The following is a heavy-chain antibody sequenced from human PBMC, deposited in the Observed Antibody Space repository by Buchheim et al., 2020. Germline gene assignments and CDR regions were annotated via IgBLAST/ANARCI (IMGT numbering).Heavy chain of an antibody. V-gene: IGHV3-74*01. CDR2: IKTDGSVA. CDR1: GFAFSNYW. D-gene: IGHD3-22*01. CDR3: AREILGGLINYYDGLPYY. J-gene: IGHJ4*02. Sequence: EVQLVESGGGLVQSGGSLRLSCAASGFAFSNYWMHWVRQTPGEGLVWVSCIKTDGSVAVYADSVKGRFTIPRDNAKNSLYLQMNSLRAEDTAVYYCAREILGGLINYYDGLPYYWGQGTL.